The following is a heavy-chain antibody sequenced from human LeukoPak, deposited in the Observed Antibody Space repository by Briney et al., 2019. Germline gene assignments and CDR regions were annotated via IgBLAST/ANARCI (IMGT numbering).Heavy chain of an antibody. J-gene: IGHJ4*02. Sequence: PGGSLRLSCAASGFTFSSYSMNWVRQAPGKGLEWVSSISSSSSYIYYADPVKGRFTISRDNAKNSLYLQMNSLRAEDTAVYYCARSSGYDRGGFGYWGQGTLVTVSS. CDR3: ARSSGYDRGGFGY. CDR2: ISSSSSYI. V-gene: IGHV3-21*01. D-gene: IGHD5-12*01. CDR1: GFTFSSYS.